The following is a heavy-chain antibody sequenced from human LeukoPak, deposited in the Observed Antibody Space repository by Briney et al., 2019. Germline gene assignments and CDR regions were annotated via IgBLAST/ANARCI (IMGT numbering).Heavy chain of an antibody. Sequence: GGSLRLSCAASGFTFRSYWMSWVRQAPGKGLEWVANIKQDGSEKYYVDSVKGRYTISRDNAKNSLYLQMNSLRAEDTAVYYCARVFAGSFDYWGQGTLVTVSS. CDR3: ARVFAGSFDY. CDR1: GFTFRSYW. V-gene: IGHV3-7*01. CDR2: IKQDGSEK. J-gene: IGHJ4*02.